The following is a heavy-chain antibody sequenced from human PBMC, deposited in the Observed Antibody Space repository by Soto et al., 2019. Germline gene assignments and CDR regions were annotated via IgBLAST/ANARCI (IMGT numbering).Heavy chain of an antibody. J-gene: IGHJ5*02. CDR2: ISAYNGNT. V-gene: IGHV1-18*01. CDR1: GYTFTSYG. CDR3: AGDPHIAAAGTQRWFDP. D-gene: IGHD6-13*01. Sequence: QVQLVQSGAEVKKPGASVKVSCKASGYTFTSYGISWVRQATGQGLEWMGWISAYNGNTNYAQKLQGRVTMTTDTSTSTAYIELRSLRSDDTAVYYCAGDPHIAAAGTQRWFDPWCQGTLVTVSS.